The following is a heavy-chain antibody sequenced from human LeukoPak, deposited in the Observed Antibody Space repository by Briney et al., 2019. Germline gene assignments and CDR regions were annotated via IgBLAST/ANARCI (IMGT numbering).Heavy chain of an antibody. D-gene: IGHD3-16*01. CDR2: ITKGGRRT. Sequence: GGSLRLSWAASGLTFRSHWRHGVRHAPGEGGVGGARITKGGRRTTYADSVKGRFTSCRDNAKTLLYLQVKRLRAQATAVYHCATQPGGTPAYSGQGTPVTVSS. CDR1: GLTFRSHW. V-gene: IGHV3-74*01. CDR3: ATQPGGTPAY. J-gene: IGHJ4*02.